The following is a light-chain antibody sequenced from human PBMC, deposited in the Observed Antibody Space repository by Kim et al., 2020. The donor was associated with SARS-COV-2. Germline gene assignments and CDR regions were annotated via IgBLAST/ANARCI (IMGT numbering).Light chain of an antibody. Sequence: QLVLTQSPSASASLGASVKLTCTLSSGHSSYAIAWHQQQPEKGPRYLMKLNSDGSHSKGDGIPDRFSGSSSEAERYLTISSHQSEDEADYYCQTWGTGMVFGGGTQLTVL. CDR3: QTWGTGMV. CDR2: LNSDGSH. J-gene: IGLJ3*02. V-gene: IGLV4-69*01. CDR1: SGHSSYA.